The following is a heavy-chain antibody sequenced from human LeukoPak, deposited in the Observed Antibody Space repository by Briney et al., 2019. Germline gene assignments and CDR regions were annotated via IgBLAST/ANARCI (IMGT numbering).Heavy chain of an antibody. V-gene: IGHV3-7*01. CDR2: IKQEGSEK. CDR3: VRATYYYDSSGYYPSTPDAFDI. J-gene: IGHJ3*02. D-gene: IGHD3-22*01. CDR1: GFTFSSYW. Sequence: GGSLRLSCAASGFTFSSYWMSWVRQAPGKGLEWVANIKQEGSEKYYVDSVKGRFTISRDNAKNSLYLQMNSLRAEDTAVYYCVRATYYYDSSGYYPSTPDAFDIWGQGTMVTVSS.